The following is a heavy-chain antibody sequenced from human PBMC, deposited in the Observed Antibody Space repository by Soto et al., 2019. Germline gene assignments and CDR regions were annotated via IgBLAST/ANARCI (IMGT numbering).Heavy chain of an antibody. Sequence: GASVKVSCKASGGTFSKYAISWVRQAPGQGLEWMGGIIPIFGTANHAQKFQGRVTITADESTNTAYMELSSLRSEDTAVYYCARNTVGSGSYYGYYYYDMDVWGQGTTVTVSS. D-gene: IGHD3-10*01. J-gene: IGHJ6*02. CDR3: ARNTVGSGSYYGYYYYDMDV. V-gene: IGHV1-69*13. CDR2: IIPIFGTA. CDR1: GGTFSKYA.